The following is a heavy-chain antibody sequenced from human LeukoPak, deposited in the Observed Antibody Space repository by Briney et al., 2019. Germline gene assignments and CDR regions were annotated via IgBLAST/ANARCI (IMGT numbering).Heavy chain of an antibody. V-gene: IGHV1-8*03. CDR2: MNPNSGNT. Sequence: ASVKVSCKASGYTFTSYDINWVRQATGQGLEWMGWMNPNSGNTGYAQKFQGRVTITRNTSISTAYMELSSLRSEDTAVYYCARGWAALGAFDIWGQGTMVTVSS. CDR1: GYTFTSYD. D-gene: IGHD1-26*01. J-gene: IGHJ3*02. CDR3: ARGWAALGAFDI.